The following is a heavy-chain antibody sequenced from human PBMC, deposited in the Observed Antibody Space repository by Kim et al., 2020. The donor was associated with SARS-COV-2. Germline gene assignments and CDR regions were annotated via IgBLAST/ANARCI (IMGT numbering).Heavy chain of an antibody. CDR3: ARVRVVEGYELVLGDAFDI. D-gene: IGHD3-16*02. Sequence: GRFTSSRDNSKNTLYLQRNSLRAEDTAVYYCARVRVVEGYELVLGDAFDIWGQGTMVTVSS. J-gene: IGHJ3*02. V-gene: IGHV3-30*07.